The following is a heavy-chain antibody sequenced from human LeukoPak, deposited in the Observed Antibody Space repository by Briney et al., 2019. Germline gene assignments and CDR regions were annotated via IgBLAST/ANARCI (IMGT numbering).Heavy chain of an antibody. Sequence: PGGSLRLSCAASGFTFSSYEMNWVRQAPGKGLEWIGEINHSGSTNYNPSLKSRVTISVDTSKNQFSLKLSSVTAADTAVYYCARRANYYDSSGYYGFFDYWGQGTLVTVSS. CDR3: ARRANYYDSSGYYGFFDY. J-gene: IGHJ4*02. V-gene: IGHV4-34*01. CDR1: GFTFSSYE. D-gene: IGHD3-22*01. CDR2: INHSGST.